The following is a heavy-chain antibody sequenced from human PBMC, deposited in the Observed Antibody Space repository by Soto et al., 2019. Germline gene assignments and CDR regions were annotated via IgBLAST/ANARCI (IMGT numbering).Heavy chain of an antibody. CDR1: GFTFSSYA. Sequence: PGGSLRLSCAASGFTFSSYAMHWVRQAPGKGLEWVAVISYDGGNKYYADSVKGRLTISRDNSKNTLYLQMNSLRAEDTAVYYCAKDGVVVAATSDYYYYYGMDVWGQGTTVTVSS. D-gene: IGHD2-15*01. V-gene: IGHV3-30-3*01. CDR3: AKDGVVVAATSDYYYYYGMDV. CDR2: ISYDGGNK. J-gene: IGHJ6*02.